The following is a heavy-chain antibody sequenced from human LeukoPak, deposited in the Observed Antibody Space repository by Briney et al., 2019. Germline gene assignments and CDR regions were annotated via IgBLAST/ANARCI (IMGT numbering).Heavy chain of an antibody. V-gene: IGHV3-23*01. CDR3: SNRGGVIRVFLVGFHKEAYYFDS. J-gene: IGHJ4*02. Sequence: GGALRVSCAVSRITLSNYGMSTVRETPGEGVEWVAGLCGSGGGTHYADSVQGRFTVYRDNPKNTLYLQMNSLRAADAAVSFCSNRGGVIRVFLVGFHKEAYYFDSWGQGALVTVSS. CDR2: LCGSGGGT. CDR1: RITLSNYG. D-gene: IGHD3-3*01.